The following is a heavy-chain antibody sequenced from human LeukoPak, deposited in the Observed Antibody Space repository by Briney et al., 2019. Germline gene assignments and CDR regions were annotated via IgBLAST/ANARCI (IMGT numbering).Heavy chain of an antibody. Sequence: ASVTVSCKASGYTFNGYYMHWVRQAPGQGLEWMGWINLNSGGTNYAQKFQGRVTMTRDTSISTAYMELSRLRSDDTAVYYCARGYSSSWYPLHYYYYMDVWGKGTTVTISS. CDR3: ARGYSSSWYPLHYYYYMDV. CDR1: GYTFNGYY. CDR2: INLNSGGT. J-gene: IGHJ6*03. D-gene: IGHD6-13*01. V-gene: IGHV1-2*02.